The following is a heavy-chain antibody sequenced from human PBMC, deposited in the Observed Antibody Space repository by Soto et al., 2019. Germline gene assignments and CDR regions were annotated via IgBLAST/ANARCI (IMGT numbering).Heavy chain of an antibody. V-gene: IGHV4-39*07. J-gene: IGHJ4*02. Sequence: SQTLSLTCTVSGGSISSSSYSWGWIRQSPGKGLEWIGSIYYTGRTYYNPSLKSRVTMSVDTSKNQFSLKLTSVTAADTAVYYCARDRAAVASTFDYWGPGTLVTVSS. CDR3: ARDRAAVASTFDY. CDR1: GGSISSSSYS. CDR2: IYYTGRT. D-gene: IGHD6-13*01.